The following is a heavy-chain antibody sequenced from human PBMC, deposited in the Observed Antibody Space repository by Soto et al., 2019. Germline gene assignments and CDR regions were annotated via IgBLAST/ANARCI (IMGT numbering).Heavy chain of an antibody. D-gene: IGHD2-2*01. CDR2: IKSKTDGGTT. V-gene: IGHV3-15*01. CDR1: GFTFSNAW. J-gene: IGHJ3*02. Sequence: GGSLRLSCAASGFTFSNAWMSWVRQAPGKGLEWVGRIKSKTDGGTTDYAAPVKGRFTISRDDSKNTLYLQMNSLKTEDPAVYYCTTGEYQLLHAFDIWGQGTMVTVSS. CDR3: TTGEYQLLHAFDI.